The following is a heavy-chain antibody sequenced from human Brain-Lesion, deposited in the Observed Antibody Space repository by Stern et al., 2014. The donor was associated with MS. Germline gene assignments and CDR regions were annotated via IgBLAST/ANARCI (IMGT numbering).Heavy chain of an antibody. CDR1: GGSISSSNW. CDR2: SDHSGHT. CDR3: ARFPASRPHVFDS. D-gene: IGHD6-13*01. Sequence: VQLVESGPGLVKPSGTLSLTCAVSGGSISSSNWWSWVRQSPGKGLEWIGESDHSGHTIYNPSLKSRVTVSVDKSTHRFSLNLRSVPAADTAVYFCARFPASRPHVFDSWGQGTLVTVSS. V-gene: IGHV4-4*02. J-gene: IGHJ4*02.